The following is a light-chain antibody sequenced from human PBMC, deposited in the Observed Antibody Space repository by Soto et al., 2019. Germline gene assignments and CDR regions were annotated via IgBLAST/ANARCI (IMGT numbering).Light chain of an antibody. V-gene: IGKV3-11*01. CDR2: DAS. CDR3: QQSSNWPPWT. J-gene: IGKJ1*01. Sequence: EIVLTQSPATLSLSPGERATLSCRASQSVSSYLAWYQQKPGQAPRLLIYDASNRATGIPARFSGSGSGTDFPLTISRLETEDFAVYYCQQSSNWPPWTFGQGTKVEIK. CDR1: QSVSSY.